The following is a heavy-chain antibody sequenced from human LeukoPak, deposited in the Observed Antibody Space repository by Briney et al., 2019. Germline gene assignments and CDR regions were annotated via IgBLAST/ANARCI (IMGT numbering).Heavy chain of an antibody. J-gene: IGHJ4*02. CDR3: ARTRGYSSSPIRTPCFDY. Sequence: PGGPLRLSCAASGFTFSSYSMNWVRQAPGKGLEWVSYISSSSSTIYYADSVKGRFTISRDNAKNSLYLQMNSLRAEDTAVYYCARTRGYSSSPIRTPCFDYWGQGTLVTVSS. CDR2: ISSSSSTI. V-gene: IGHV3-48*01. CDR1: GFTFSSYS. D-gene: IGHD6-6*01.